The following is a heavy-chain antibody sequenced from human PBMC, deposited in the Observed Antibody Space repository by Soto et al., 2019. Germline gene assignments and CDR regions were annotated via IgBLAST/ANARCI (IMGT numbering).Heavy chain of an antibody. V-gene: IGHV3-74*01. D-gene: IGHD7-27*01. Sequence: GGSLRLSCAASRFTFSNYCMHWVRQAPGKGLVWVSRINSDGTSTNYADSVKGRFTISRDNAKNTLFLQMNSLRAEDTAVYYCARGSRPVGASGDNWFDPWGQGTPVTVSS. J-gene: IGHJ5*02. CDR2: INSDGTST. CDR3: ARGSRPVGASGDNWFDP. CDR1: RFTFSNYC.